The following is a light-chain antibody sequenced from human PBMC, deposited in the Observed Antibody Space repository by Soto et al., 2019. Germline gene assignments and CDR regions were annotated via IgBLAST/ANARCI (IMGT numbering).Light chain of an antibody. CDR3: QQYDNLPMYT. Sequence: DIQMTQSPSSVSASVGDRVTISCRASQDISNWLAWYQQKPGEAPKFLIYAASNLETGVPSRFSGSGSGTDFTFTISSLQPEDIATYYCQQYDNLPMYTFGQGTKLEIK. CDR1: QDISNW. J-gene: IGKJ2*01. V-gene: IGKV1-33*01. CDR2: AAS.